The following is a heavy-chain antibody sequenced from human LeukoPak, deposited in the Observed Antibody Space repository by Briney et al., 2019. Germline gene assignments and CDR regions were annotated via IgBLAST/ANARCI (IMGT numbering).Heavy chain of an antibody. Sequence: SETLSLTCTVSGYSISSGYYWGWIRQPPGKGLEWIGSIYHSGSTYYNPSLKSRVTISVDTSKNQFSLKLRSVTAADTAVYYCARHRTSSNYFDYWGQGTLVTVSS. CDR1: GYSISSGYY. D-gene: IGHD1-1*01. V-gene: IGHV4-38-2*02. J-gene: IGHJ4*02. CDR3: ARHRTSSNYFDY. CDR2: IYHSGST.